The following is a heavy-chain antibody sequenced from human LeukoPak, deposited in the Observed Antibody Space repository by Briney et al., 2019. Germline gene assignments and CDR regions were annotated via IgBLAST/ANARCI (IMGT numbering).Heavy chain of an antibody. V-gene: IGHV3-48*01. D-gene: IGHD2-15*01. CDR1: GFTFSIYS. J-gene: IGHJ4*02. CDR3: ARDRCSGGSCYYFDY. CDR2: ISSSSSTI. Sequence: GGSLRLSCAASGFTFSIYSMNWVRQAPGKGLEWVSYISSSSSTIKYADSVKGRFTISRDNAKNSLYLQMNSLRAEDTAVYYCARDRCSGGSCYYFDYWGQGTLVPVSS.